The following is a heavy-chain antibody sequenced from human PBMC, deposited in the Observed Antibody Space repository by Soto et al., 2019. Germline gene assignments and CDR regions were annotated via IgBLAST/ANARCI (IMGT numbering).Heavy chain of an antibody. J-gene: IGHJ6*01. D-gene: IGHD3-22*01. CDR2: IIPVFGLV. CDR3: PGGCIVVVGSRAYYGMDV. V-gene: IGHV1-69*01. CDR1: GGTPSNSA. Sequence: QVHLLLQSGAEVKKPGSSVKVSCKASGGTPSNSAISWVRQAPGQGLEWMGGIIPVFGLVKYAQNFQGRVTITAHESTKTAYMVLISLRPEDTAVYYCPGGCIVVVGSRAYYGMDVWGQGATVTVSA.